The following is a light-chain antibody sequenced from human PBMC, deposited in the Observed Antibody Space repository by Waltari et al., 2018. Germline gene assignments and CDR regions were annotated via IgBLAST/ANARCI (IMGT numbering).Light chain of an antibody. CDR1: QSVRSNY. J-gene: IGKJ1*01. V-gene: IGKV3-20*01. Sequence: EIVLTQSPGTLSLSPGERATLPCRASQSVRSNYLAWYQQKPGQAPRLLIYGASTRATGIPDRFSGSGSGTDFTLTISRLEPEDFAVYYCQQYGSSLKTFGQGTKVEIK. CDR3: QQYGSSLKT. CDR2: GAS.